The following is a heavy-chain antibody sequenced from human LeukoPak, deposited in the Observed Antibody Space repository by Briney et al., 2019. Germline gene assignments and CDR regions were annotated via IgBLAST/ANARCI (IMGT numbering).Heavy chain of an antibody. V-gene: IGHV1-46*01. CDR2: FNPRGGST. CDR3: ARDIEGGGYLTPFDY. D-gene: IGHD3-22*01. CDR1: GYSFSRYN. Sequence: ASVKVSCKASGYSFSRYNIHWVRQAPGQGPEWMGTFNPRGGSTSYAQKFQGRVTLTGDTSTSTVYMEVSSLTSEDTAVYFCARDIEGGGYLTPFDYWGQGTLVTVSS. J-gene: IGHJ4*02.